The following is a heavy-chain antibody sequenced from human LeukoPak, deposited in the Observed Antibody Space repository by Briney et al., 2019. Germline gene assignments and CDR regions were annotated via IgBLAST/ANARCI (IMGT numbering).Heavy chain of an antibody. V-gene: IGHV3-7*01. J-gene: IGHJ4*02. CDR1: GFRLSSYW. D-gene: IGHD6-19*01. CDR3: ARIRRGWSQNWDY. Sequence: GGALRLFLGASGFRLSSYWMSWVRQAPGKGLEWVANIKQDGSEKYYVDSVKGRFTISRDNAKNSLYLQMNSLRAEDTAVYYCARIRRGWSQNWDYWGQGTLVTVSS. CDR2: IKQDGSEK.